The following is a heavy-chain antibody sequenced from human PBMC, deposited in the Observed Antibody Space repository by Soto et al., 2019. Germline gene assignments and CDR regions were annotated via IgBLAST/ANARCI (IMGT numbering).Heavy chain of an antibody. CDR3: ARAHSNYGANYYYYGMDV. J-gene: IGHJ6*02. Sequence: SQTLSLTCAISGDSVSSNSAAWNWIRQSPSRGLEWLGRTYYRSKWYNDYAVSVKSRITINPDTSKNQFSLQPNSVTPEDTAVYYCARAHSNYGANYYYYGMDVWGQGTTVTVSS. V-gene: IGHV6-1*01. D-gene: IGHD4-4*01. CDR2: TYYRSKWYN. CDR1: GDSVSSNSAA.